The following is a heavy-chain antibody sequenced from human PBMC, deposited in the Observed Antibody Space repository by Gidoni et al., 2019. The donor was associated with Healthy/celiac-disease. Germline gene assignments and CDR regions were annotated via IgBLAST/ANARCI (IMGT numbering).Heavy chain of an antibody. J-gene: IGHJ4*02. V-gene: IGHV4-39*07. CDR3: ARCDDGSDPGEYYFDY. D-gene: IGHD3-10*01. CDR2: IYYGGST. CDR1: GGSISSSSYY. Sequence: QLQLQESGPGLVKPSETLSLTCTVSGGSISSSSYYWGWIRQPPGKGLEWIGSIYYGGSTYYNPSLKSRVTISVDTSKNQFSLKLSSVTAADTAVYYCARCDDGSDPGEYYFDYWGQGTLVTVSS.